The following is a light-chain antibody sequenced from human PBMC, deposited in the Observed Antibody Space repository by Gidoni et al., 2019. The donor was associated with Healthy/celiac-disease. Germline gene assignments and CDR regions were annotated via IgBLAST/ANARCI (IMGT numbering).Light chain of an antibody. J-gene: IGKJ2*01. CDR3: QQYNNWPRRT. CDR2: GAS. Sequence: EIVLTHSPATLSVSPGERATLSCRASQSVSSNLAWYQQKPGQAPRLLIYGASTRATGIPARFSGSGSGTEFTLTISSLQSEDFAVYYCQQYNNWPRRTFGQGTKLEIK. CDR1: QSVSSN. V-gene: IGKV3-15*01.